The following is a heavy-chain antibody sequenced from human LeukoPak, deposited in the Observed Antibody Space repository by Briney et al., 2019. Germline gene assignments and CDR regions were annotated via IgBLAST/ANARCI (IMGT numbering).Heavy chain of an antibody. V-gene: IGHV1-69*15. D-gene: IGHD3-22*01. CDR1: GGTLSSYA. Sequence: SVQVSCKASGGTLSSYAISWVRQAPGQGLEWMGRILPIFGTANYAQKFQGRVTITPDQSTSPSHMELRSLRSEDKADYYCARNMTYYYDSSGYLVGAFDIWGQGTMVTVSS. CDR3: ARNMTYYYDSSGYLVGAFDI. CDR2: ILPIFGTA. J-gene: IGHJ3*02.